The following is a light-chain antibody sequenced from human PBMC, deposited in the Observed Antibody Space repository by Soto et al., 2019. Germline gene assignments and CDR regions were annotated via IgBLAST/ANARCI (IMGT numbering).Light chain of an antibody. CDR1: SNDVGAYNY. J-gene: IGLJ1*01. Sequence: QSVLTQPASVSGSPGQSITVSCTGTSNDVGAYNYVSWYQQHPGTAPKLMIYDVSNRPSGVSNRFSGSKSGNTASLTISGLQAEDEADYYCTSYTSSRTYVFGTGTKLTV. V-gene: IGLV2-14*03. CDR2: DVS. CDR3: TSYTSSRTYV.